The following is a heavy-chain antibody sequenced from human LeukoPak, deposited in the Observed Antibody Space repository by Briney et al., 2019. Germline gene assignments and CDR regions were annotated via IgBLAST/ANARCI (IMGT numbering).Heavy chain of an antibody. D-gene: IGHD6-19*01. J-gene: IGHJ4*02. CDR2: ISGSGGST. CDR3: AKVHSSGWYLSYFDY. CDR1: GFTFSSYW. V-gene: IGHV3-23*01. Sequence: GGSLRLSCAASGFTFSSYWMSWVRQAPGKGLEWVSAISGSGGSTYYADSVKGRFTISRDNSKNTLYLQMNSLRAEDTAVYYCAKVHSSGWYLSYFDYWGQGTLVTVSS.